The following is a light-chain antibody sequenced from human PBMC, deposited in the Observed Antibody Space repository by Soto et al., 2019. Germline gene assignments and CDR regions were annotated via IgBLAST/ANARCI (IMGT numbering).Light chain of an antibody. CDR2: GAS. V-gene: IGKV1-5*01. J-gene: IGKJ1*01. Sequence: DIQMTQSPSTLSASVGDRVPITCRASQGIGKWLAWYQQKPGKAPKLLIYGASSLESGVPSRFSGSGSGTEFTLTISSLQPDDFATYFCQQYNSYDMWSFGQGTKVDLK. CDR1: QGIGKW. CDR3: QQYNSYDMWS.